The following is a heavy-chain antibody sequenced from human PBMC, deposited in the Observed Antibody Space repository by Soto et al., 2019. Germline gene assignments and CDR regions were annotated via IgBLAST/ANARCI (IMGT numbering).Heavy chain of an antibody. J-gene: IGHJ4*02. CDR3: ARDVGYGLIDY. CDR2: ISAYNGNT. Sequence: QVQLVQSGAEVKKPGASVKVSCKASGYTFTSYSISWVRQAPGQGLEWMGWISAYNGNTYHARKLQGRVTMTTDTSTTTASMELRSLRSDDMVVYYCARDVGYGLIDYWGQGTLVTVSS. V-gene: IGHV1-18*03. D-gene: IGHD5-18*01. CDR1: GYTFTSYS.